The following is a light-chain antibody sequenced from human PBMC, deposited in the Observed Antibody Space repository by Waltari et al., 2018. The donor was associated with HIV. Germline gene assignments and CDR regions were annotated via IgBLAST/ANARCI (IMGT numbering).Light chain of an antibody. Sequence: QSVLTQPPSVSAAPGQKVTISCSGSSSNIANTYVSWYQQIPGTAPKLLIFDNKKLPSEIPARVSGPKSGTSATLGITGLQTGDEADYYCGSWDSSLSVWVFGGGTKLTVL. V-gene: IGLV1-51*01. CDR3: GSWDSSLSVWV. CDR1: SSNIANTY. CDR2: DNK. J-gene: IGLJ3*02.